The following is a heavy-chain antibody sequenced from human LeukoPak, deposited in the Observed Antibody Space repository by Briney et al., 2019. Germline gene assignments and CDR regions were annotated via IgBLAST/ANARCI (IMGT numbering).Heavy chain of an antibody. CDR2: ISYDGSNK. V-gene: IGHV3-30*04. CDR1: GFTFSSYA. J-gene: IGHJ6*02. D-gene: IGHD3-22*01. Sequence: HPGGSLRLSCAASGFTFSSYAMHWVRQAPGKGLKWVAVISYDGSNKYYADSVKGRFTISRDNSKNTLYLQMNSLRAEDTAVYYCARPDSSGYPYYYGMDVWGQGTTVTVSS. CDR3: ARPDSSGYPYYYGMDV.